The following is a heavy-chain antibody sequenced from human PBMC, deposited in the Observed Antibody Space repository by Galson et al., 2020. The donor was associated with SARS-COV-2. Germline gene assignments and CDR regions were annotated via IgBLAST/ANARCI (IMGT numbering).Heavy chain of an antibody. CDR2: ISGSGSAT. D-gene: IGHD3-22*01. J-gene: IGHJ4*02. V-gene: IGHV3-23*01. CDR1: GFTFSSYA. CDR3: AKRHRDSSGFDY. Sequence: GESLKISCAASGFTFSSYAINWLRQAPGKGLEWVSGISGSGSATYYAGSVKGRFTISRDNSQNTLYLQMNGLRAEDTAIYYCAKRHRDSSGFDYWGQGARVTDSS.